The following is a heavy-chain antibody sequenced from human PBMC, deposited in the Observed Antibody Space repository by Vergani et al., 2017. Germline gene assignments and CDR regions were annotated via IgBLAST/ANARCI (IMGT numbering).Heavy chain of an antibody. Sequence: QVQLVQSGAEVKKPGASVKVSCKASGYTFTGYYMHWVRQAPGQGLEWMGWINPNSGGTNYAQKFQGRVTMTRDTSISTAYMELSRLRSDDTAVYYCARAYCSSTSGYFYYYYYGMDVWGQGTTVTVSS. CDR1: GYTFTGYY. CDR2: INPNSGGT. CDR3: ARAYCSSTSGYFYYYYYGMDV. J-gene: IGHJ6*02. D-gene: IGHD2-2*01. V-gene: IGHV1-2*02.